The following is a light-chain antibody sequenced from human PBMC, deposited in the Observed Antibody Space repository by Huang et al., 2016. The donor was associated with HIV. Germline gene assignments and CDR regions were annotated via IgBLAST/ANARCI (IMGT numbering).Light chain of an antibody. J-gene: IGKJ1*01. V-gene: IGKV1-39*01. CDR1: QSISRD. Sequence: DIQMTQSPSSLSASVGDRVTITCRASQSISRDLHWYQQKPGKAPNLLIYAASSLQSGSPSSVSGSGSGTDFTLTISSLQPEDFATYYCQQSYSTPPWTFGQGTKVEIK. CDR3: QQSYSTPPWT. CDR2: AAS.